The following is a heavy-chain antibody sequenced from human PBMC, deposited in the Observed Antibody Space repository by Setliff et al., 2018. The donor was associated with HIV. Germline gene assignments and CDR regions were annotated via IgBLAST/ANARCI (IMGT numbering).Heavy chain of an antibody. D-gene: IGHD5-18*01. Sequence: ASVKVSCKASGGTFSSYAMTWVRQAPGQGLEWLGGIIPILGTSNLAQKFQDRVTFTADESTSTAYMELSSLRSEDTAVYYCARWVIRGYNYGLGGEFDPWGQGTLVTVSS. J-gene: IGHJ5*02. CDR3: ARWVIRGYNYGLGGEFDP. CDR1: GGTFSSYA. V-gene: IGHV1-69*13. CDR2: IIPILGTS.